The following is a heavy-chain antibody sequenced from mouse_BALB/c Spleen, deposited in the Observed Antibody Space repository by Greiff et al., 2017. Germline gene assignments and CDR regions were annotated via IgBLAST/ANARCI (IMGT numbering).Heavy chain of an antibody. D-gene: IGHD3-2*02. CDR3: ARSGPKGLYFDY. V-gene: IGHV1S137*01. CDR1: GYTFTDYA. J-gene: IGHJ2*01. Sequence: QVQLQQSGAELVRPGVSVKISCKGSGYTFTDYAMHWVKQSHAKSLEWIGVISTYYGDASYNQKFKGKATMTVDKSSSTAYMELARLTSEDSAIYYCARSGPKGLYFDYWGQGTTLTVSS. CDR2: ISTYYGDA.